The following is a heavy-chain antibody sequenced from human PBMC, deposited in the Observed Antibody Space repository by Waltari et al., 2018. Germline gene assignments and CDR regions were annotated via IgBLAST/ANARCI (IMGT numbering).Heavy chain of an antibody. CDR3: ARSLTADDTFDI. CDR1: GLTVRNNY. Sequence: EVQLVETGGGLIQPGGSLRLSCEASGLTVRNNYMNWVRQAPGKGLEWVSVLYSGGASYYADSVKGRFTISRDISKNTAFLQMNSLRAEDTAKYYCARSLTADDTFDIWGQGTMVVVSS. CDR2: LYSGGAS. J-gene: IGHJ3*02. D-gene: IGHD1-20*01. V-gene: IGHV3-53*02.